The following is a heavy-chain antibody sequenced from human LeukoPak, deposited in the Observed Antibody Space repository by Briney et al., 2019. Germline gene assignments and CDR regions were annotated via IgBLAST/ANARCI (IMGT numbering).Heavy chain of an antibody. D-gene: IGHD2-21*01. CDR2: MNPNSGNT. Sequence: ASVKVSCKASGYTFTSYDINWVRQATGQGLEWMGWMNPNSGNTGYAQKFQGRVTMTRDMSTSTVYMELSSLRSEDTAVYYCARGLFVVMGYMDVWGKGTTVTVSS. V-gene: IGHV1-8*01. CDR3: ARGLFVVMGYMDV. CDR1: GYTFTSYD. J-gene: IGHJ6*03.